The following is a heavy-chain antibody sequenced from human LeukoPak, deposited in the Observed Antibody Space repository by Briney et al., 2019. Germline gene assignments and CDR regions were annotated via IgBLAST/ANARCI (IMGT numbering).Heavy chain of an antibody. D-gene: IGHD3-16*01. CDR3: AKVRGVWYYFDY. CDR1: GFIFSSYA. Sequence: GGSLRLSCAASGFIFSSYAMSWVRQAPGKGLEWVSAISGSGGSTYYADSVKGRFTISRDNSKNTLYLQMNSLRAEDTAVYYCAKVRGVWYYFDYWGQGTLVTVSS. V-gene: IGHV3-23*01. J-gene: IGHJ4*02. CDR2: ISGSGGST.